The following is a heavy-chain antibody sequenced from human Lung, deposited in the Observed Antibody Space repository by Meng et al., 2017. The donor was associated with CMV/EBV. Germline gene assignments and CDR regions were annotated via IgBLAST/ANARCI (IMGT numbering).Heavy chain of an antibody. CDR2: TFYRSKWYN. J-gene: IGHJ4*02. V-gene: IGHV6-1*01. Sequence: QTXSLTXXISGDSVSSNSAAWNWIRQSPSRGLEWLGTTFYRSKWYNNYGVSVKSRITINADTSKNQLSLQLTSVTPEDTAVYFCARAGRSYLYYFDYWGQGTXVTVSS. CDR1: GDSVSSNSAA. CDR3: ARAGRSYLYYFDY. D-gene: IGHD3-22*01.